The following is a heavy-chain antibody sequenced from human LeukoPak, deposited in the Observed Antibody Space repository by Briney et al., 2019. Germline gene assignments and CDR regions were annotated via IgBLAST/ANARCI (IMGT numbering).Heavy chain of an antibody. D-gene: IGHD3-3*01. CDR3: ARRAIRFLEWLLPFDY. CDR2: INHSGST. CDR1: GGSFSGYY. Sequence: PSETLSLTCAVYGGSFSGYYWSWIRQPPGKGLEWIGEINHSGSTNYNPSLKSRVTISVDTSKNQFSLKLSPVTAADTAVYYCARRAIRFLEWLLPFDYWGQGTLVTVSS. V-gene: IGHV4-34*01. J-gene: IGHJ4*02.